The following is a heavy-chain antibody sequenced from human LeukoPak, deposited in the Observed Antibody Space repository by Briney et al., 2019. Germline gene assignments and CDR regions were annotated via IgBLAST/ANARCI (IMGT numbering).Heavy chain of an antibody. D-gene: IGHD6-13*01. V-gene: IGHV1-8*01. CDR2: MNPDSGNT. J-gene: IGHJ3*02. CDR1: GYTFTSYD. CDR3: ARDLRARSSSWYKDAFDI. Sequence: ASVKVSCKASGYTFTSYDINWVRQAAGQGLEWMGWMNPDSGNTGYAQKFQGRVTMTRNTSISTAYMELSSLRSEDTAVYYCARDLRARSSSWYKDAFDIWGQGTMVTVSS.